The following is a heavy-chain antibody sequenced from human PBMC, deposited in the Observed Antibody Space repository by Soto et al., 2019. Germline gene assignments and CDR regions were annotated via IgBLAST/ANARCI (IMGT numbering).Heavy chain of an antibody. CDR1: GGTFSSYA. CDR2: IIPIFGTA. J-gene: IGHJ6*02. Sequence: QVPLVQSGAEVKKPGSSVKVSCKASGGTFSSYAISWVRQAPGQGLEWMGGIIPIFGTANYAQKFQGRVTITADESTSTAYMELSSLRSEDTAVYYCARDLRSQWYQLPRRYYYGMDVWGQGTTVTVSS. V-gene: IGHV1-69*12. D-gene: IGHD2-2*01. CDR3: ARDLRSQWYQLPRRYYYGMDV.